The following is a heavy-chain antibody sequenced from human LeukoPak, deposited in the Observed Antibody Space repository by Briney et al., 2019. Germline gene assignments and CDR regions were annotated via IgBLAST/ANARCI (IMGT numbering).Heavy chain of an antibody. Sequence: SQTLSLTCTVSGGSISSGDYYWSWIRQPPGKGLEWIGYIYYSGSTYYNPSLKSRVTISVDTSKNQFSLKLSSVTAADTAVYYCARWIPELLAFDYWGQGTLVTVSS. CDR1: GGSISSGDYY. J-gene: IGHJ4*02. CDR3: ARWIPELLAFDY. V-gene: IGHV4-30-4*01. CDR2: IYYSGST. D-gene: IGHD5-18*01.